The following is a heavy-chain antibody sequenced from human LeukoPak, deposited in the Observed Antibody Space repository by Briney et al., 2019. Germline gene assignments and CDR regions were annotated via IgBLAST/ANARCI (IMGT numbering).Heavy chain of an antibody. CDR3: AKAKFGTHYYFDY. Sequence: GRSLRLSCAASGFTFDDYSMRWVRQVPGNGLEWVSGISWNSGRISYADSVKGRFTVSRDNAKNTLYLQISGLTAEDTALYYCAKAKFGTHYYFDYWGQGTLVTVSS. J-gene: IGHJ4*02. D-gene: IGHD3-16*01. CDR2: ISWNSGRI. CDR1: GFTFDDYS. V-gene: IGHV3-9*01.